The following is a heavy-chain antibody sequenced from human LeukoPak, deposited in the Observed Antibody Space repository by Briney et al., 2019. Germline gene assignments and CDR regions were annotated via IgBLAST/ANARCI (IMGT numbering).Heavy chain of an antibody. CDR1: GGSFSAYY. CDR2: INHIGST. Sequence: SETLSLTCAVYGGSFSAYYWSWIRQPPRKGLEWIGEINHIGSTNYNPSLKSRVTIPVDTSKNQFSLNLSSVTAADTAVYYGARGAPYYDFGSRYYYYYMVVWGKGTTVTVSS. V-gene: IGHV4-34*01. J-gene: IGHJ6*03. CDR3: ARGAPYYDFGSRYYYYYMVV. D-gene: IGHD3-3*01.